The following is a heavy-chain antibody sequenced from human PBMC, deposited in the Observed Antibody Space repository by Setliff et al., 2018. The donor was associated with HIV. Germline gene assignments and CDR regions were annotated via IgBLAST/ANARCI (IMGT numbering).Heavy chain of an antibody. Sequence: SETLSLTCTVSGASIRNYYWSWVRQPPGKGLEWIGYIYNSGITNYNPSLESRVTISVDTSKNQFSLKVGSVTAADTAVYFCARGQDGHSVLFDYWGQGALVTVSS. CDR1: GASIRNYY. D-gene: IGHD3-10*02. CDR3: ARGQDGHSVLFDY. V-gene: IGHV4-59*01. CDR2: IYNSGIT. J-gene: IGHJ4*02.